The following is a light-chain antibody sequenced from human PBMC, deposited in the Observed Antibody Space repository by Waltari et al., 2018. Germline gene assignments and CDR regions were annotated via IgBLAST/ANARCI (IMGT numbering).Light chain of an antibody. V-gene: IGLV3-25*03. Sequence: SYELTQPPSVSVSPGQTARIPCSGDALPKQYAYWYQQKPGQAPGLVIYKDSERPSGIPERFSGSSSGTTVTLTISGVQAEDEADYYCQSADSSGTYVVFGGGTKLTVL. CDR1: ALPKQY. J-gene: IGLJ2*01. CDR2: KDS. CDR3: QSADSSGTYVV.